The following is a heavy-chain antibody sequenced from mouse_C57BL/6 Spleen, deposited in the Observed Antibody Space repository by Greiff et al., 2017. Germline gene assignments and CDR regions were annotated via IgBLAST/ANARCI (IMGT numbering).Heavy chain of an antibody. CDR2: INPSNGGT. Sequence: QVQLKQPGTELVKPGASVKLSCKASGYTFTSYWMHWVKQRPGQGLEWIGNINPSNGGTNYNEKFKSKATLTVDKSSSTAYMQLSSLTSEDSAVYYCAPYDYGGYWYFDVWGTGTTGTVSS. V-gene: IGHV1-53*01. J-gene: IGHJ1*03. CDR1: GYTFTSYW. D-gene: IGHD2-4*01. CDR3: APYDYGGYWYFDV.